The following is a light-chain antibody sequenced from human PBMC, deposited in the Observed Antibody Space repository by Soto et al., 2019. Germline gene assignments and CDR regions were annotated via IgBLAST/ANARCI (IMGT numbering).Light chain of an antibody. CDR2: AAS. J-gene: IGKJ1*01. CDR3: LQDRNYPRT. Sequence: IQMTQSPSSLSASVGDRVTITCRASQGIGNDLGWYQQKAGKAPKLLIYAASSLQSGVPSRFSGSGSGTDFTLTISSLQPEDFAIYYCLQDRNYPRTFGQGTKVDI. CDR1: QGIGND. V-gene: IGKV1-6*01.